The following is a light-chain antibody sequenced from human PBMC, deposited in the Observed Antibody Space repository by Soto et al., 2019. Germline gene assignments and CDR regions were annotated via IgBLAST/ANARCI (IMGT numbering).Light chain of an antibody. V-gene: IGKV1-27*01. CDR2: ASS. J-gene: IGKJ2*01. CDR3: QKYNSAPRT. CDR1: QGISNY. Sequence: DIQMTQSPYSLSASVGDRVTITCRASQGISNYLAWFQQKPGKVPELLIYASSTLRSGVPSRFSGSGSGKNFTLTISSLQPEDVATYYCQKYNSAPRTFGQGTKLEIK.